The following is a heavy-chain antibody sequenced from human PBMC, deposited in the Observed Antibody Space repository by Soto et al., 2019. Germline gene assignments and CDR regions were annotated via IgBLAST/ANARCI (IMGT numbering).Heavy chain of an antibody. Sequence: SVKVYCKSSGGTFSSYAISWVRQAPGQGLEWMGGIIPIFGTANYAQKFQGRVTITADESTSTAYMELSSLRSEDTAVYYCARTAVVQDMITFGGVLLDYWGQGTLVTVSS. J-gene: IGHJ4*02. CDR2: IIPIFGTA. CDR3: ARTAVVQDMITFGGVLLDY. D-gene: IGHD3-16*01. V-gene: IGHV1-69*13. CDR1: GGTFSSYA.